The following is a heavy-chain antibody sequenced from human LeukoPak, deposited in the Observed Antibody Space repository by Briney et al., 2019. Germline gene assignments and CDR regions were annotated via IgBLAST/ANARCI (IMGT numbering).Heavy chain of an antibody. Sequence: GASVAVSFKGSGYTFPAYYMHWVRQAPGQGLDWLGWINPDSGGTNYAQKFQGRVTMTRDPSICTAYMELSWLRSDDTAMYYCATSRAQTLAYCGGDCSSGFDYWGQGTLVSVSS. D-gene: IGHD2-21*02. CDR3: ATSRAQTLAYCGGDCSSGFDY. CDR2: INPDSGGT. J-gene: IGHJ4*02. V-gene: IGHV1-2*02. CDR1: GYTFPAYY.